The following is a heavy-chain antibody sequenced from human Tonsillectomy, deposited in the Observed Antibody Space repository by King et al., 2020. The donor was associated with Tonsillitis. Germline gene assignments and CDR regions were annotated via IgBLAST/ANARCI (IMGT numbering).Heavy chain of an antibody. CDR2: IFSNDEK. CDR1: GFSLSNARMG. J-gene: IGHJ6*02. V-gene: IGHV2-26*01. Sequence: TLKESGPVLVKPPETLTLTCTVSGFSLSNARMGVTWIRQPPGKALEWLAHIFSNDEKSYSTSLKSRLTISKDTSKSQVVLTMTNMDPVDTATYYCARIRDAVTTASYYYVMDVWGQGTTVTVSS. CDR3: ARIRDAVTTASYYYVMDV. D-gene: IGHD4-17*01.